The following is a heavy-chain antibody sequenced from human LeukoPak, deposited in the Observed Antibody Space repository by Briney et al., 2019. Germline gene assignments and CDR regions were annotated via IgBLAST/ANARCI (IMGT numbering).Heavy chain of an antibody. Sequence: GGSLRLSCAASGFTFSSYSMNWVRQAPGEGLEWVSYISSSSTIYYADSVKGRFTISRDNAKNSLYLQMNSLRDEDTAVYYCARSSGALDYWGQGTLVTVSP. CDR2: ISSSSTI. CDR1: GFTFSSYS. D-gene: IGHD2-15*01. V-gene: IGHV3-48*02. J-gene: IGHJ4*02. CDR3: ARSSGALDY.